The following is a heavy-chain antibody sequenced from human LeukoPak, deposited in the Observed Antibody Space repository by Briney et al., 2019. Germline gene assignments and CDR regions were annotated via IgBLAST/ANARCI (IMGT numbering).Heavy chain of an antibody. D-gene: IGHD3-22*01. CDR1: GGSFSGYY. Sequence: SETLSLTCAVYGGSFSGYYWSWIRQPPGKGLEWIGEINHSGSTNYNPSLKSRVTISVDTSKNQFSLKLSSVTAADTAVYYCAREPRTYYYDSSGYRRYFDYWGRGTLVTVSS. J-gene: IGHJ2*01. CDR3: AREPRTYYYDSSGYRRYFDY. CDR2: INHSGST. V-gene: IGHV4-34*01.